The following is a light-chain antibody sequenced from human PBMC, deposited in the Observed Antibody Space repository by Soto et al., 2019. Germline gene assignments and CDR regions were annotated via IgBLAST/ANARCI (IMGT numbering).Light chain of an antibody. V-gene: IGKV1-5*01. CDR1: QSISSW. CDR3: QQYNSYSLWT. J-gene: IGKJ1*01. Sequence: DIQITQSPSTLSASVGDRVTITCRASQSISSWLAWYQQKPGKAPKLLIYDASSLESGVPSRFSGSGSGTEFTLTISSLQPDDFATYYCQQYNSYSLWTFGQGTKVDI. CDR2: DAS.